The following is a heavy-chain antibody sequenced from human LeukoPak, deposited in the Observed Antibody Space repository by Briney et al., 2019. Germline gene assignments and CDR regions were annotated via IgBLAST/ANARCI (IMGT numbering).Heavy chain of an antibody. J-gene: IGHJ4*02. CDR2: IRNKANSYTT. V-gene: IGHV3-72*01. Sequence: GGSLRLSCAASGLTFSDHYMDWVRQAPGKGLEWVGRIRNKANSYTTQYAASLKDRCTISRDDSKNSLYLQMNSLKTEDTAVYYCARASVTLPFDCWGQGTLVTVSS. CDR3: ARASVTLPFDC. D-gene: IGHD4-17*01. CDR1: GLTFSDHY.